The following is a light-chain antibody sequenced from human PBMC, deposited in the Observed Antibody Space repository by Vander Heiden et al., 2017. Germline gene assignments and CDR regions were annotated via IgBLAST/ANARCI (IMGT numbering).Light chain of an antibody. CDR1: SLRSFY. V-gene: IGLV3-19*01. Sequence: LTQDPDVSVALGQTVRITCQGDSLRSFYASWHQQKPGQAPVLGIYAKDNRPSGIPDRFSGSSSGNTASLTITGAQAEDEADYYCESRDNSGTRLLFGGGTKLTVL. CDR2: AKD. CDR3: ESRDNSGTRLL. J-gene: IGLJ2*01.